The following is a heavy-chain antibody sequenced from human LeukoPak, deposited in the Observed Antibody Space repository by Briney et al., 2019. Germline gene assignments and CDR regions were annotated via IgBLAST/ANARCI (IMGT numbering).Heavy chain of an antibody. V-gene: IGHV3-30*02. J-gene: IGHJ4*02. Sequence: GGSLRLSCAASGFTFSSYGMYWVRQAPGKGLEWVAFIRYDGSNKHYADSVKGRFTISRDNSKNTLYLQMNSLRAEDTAVYYCAKDQGYYYDSSGYYDYWGQGTLVTVSS. CDR1: GFTFSSYG. CDR2: IRYDGSNK. CDR3: AKDQGYYYDSSGYYDY. D-gene: IGHD3-22*01.